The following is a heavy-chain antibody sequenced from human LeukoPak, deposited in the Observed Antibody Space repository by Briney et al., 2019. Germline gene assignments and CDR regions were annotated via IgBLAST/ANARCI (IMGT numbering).Heavy chain of an antibody. Sequence: EGSLRLSCAASGFTFSNYSMNWVRQAPGKGLEWVSSISSSSSYIYYADSVKGRFTISRDNAKNSLYLQMNSLRAEDTAVYYCARDDSGSSPGYWGQGTLVTVSS. CDR3: ARDDSGSSPGY. V-gene: IGHV3-21*01. CDR1: GFTFSNYS. J-gene: IGHJ4*02. D-gene: IGHD1-26*01. CDR2: ISSSSSYI.